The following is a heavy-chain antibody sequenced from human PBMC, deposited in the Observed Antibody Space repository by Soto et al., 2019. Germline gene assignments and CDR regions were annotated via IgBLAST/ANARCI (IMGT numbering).Heavy chain of an antibody. J-gene: IGHJ3*02. CDR1: GGTFSSYT. CDR3: ARYCSSTSCYFGFDI. Sequence: GASVKVSCKASGGTFSSYTISWVRQAPGQGLEWMGRIIPILGIANYAQKFQGRVTITADKSTSTAYMELSSLRSEDTAVYYCARYCSSTSCYFGFDIWGQGTMVTVSS. CDR2: IIPILGIA. V-gene: IGHV1-69*02. D-gene: IGHD2-2*01.